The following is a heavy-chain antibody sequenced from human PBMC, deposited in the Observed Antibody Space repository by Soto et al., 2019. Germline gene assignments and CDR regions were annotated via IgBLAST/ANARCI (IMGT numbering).Heavy chain of an antibody. CDR3: ARGDSSGWYGAFDI. D-gene: IGHD6-19*01. Sequence: GGSLRLSCAASGFTVSSNYMSWVRQAPGKGLEWVSVIYSGGSIYYADSVKGRFTISRHNSKNTLYLQMNSLRAEDTAVYYCARGDSSGWYGAFDIWGQGTMVTVSS. CDR2: IYSGGSI. CDR1: GFTVSSNY. J-gene: IGHJ3*02. V-gene: IGHV3-53*04.